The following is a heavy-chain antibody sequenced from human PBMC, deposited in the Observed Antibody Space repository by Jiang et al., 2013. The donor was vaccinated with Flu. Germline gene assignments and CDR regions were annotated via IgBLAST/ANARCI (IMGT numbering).Heavy chain of an antibody. CDR2: INHSGST. J-gene: IGHJ4*02. V-gene: IGHV4-34*01. CDR3: ARGYDYVWGSYRYHQISYFDY. D-gene: IGHD3-16*02. CDR1: GGSFSGYY. Sequence: LLKPSETLSLTCAVYGGSFSGYYWSWIRQPPGKGLEWIGEINHSGSTNYNPSLKSRVTISVDTSKNQFSLKLSSVTAADTAVYYCARGYDYVWGSYRYHQISYFDYWGQGTLVTVSS.